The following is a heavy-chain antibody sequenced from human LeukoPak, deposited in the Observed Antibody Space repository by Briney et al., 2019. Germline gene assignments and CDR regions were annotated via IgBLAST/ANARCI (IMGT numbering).Heavy chain of an antibody. CDR2: ISYDGSNK. D-gene: IGHD3-22*01. Sequence: GGSLRLSCTASGFTLSNYAMHWVRQAPGKGLEWVAVISYDGSNKYYADSVKGRLTISRDNSKNTLYLQMNSLRAEDTAVCYCARAYYYDNSGAAPTFDYWGQGTLVTVSS. CDR3: ARAYYYDNSGAAPTFDY. J-gene: IGHJ4*02. CDR1: GFTLSNYA. V-gene: IGHV3-30-3*01.